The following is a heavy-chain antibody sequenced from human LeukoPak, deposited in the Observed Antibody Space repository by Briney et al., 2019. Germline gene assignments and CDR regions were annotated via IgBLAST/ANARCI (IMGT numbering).Heavy chain of an antibody. Sequence: GGSLRLSCAASGFTFSSYGMSWVRQAPGKGLEWVAFIRYDGSNNYYAHSVKGRFTISRDNSKNTLYLQMNSLRAEDTAVYYCAKGSKEVLFTRDHYMDVWGKGTTVTISS. J-gene: IGHJ6*03. D-gene: IGHD3-3*01. CDR2: IRYDGSNN. CDR3: AKGSKEVLFTRDHYMDV. CDR1: GFTFSSYG. V-gene: IGHV3-30*02.